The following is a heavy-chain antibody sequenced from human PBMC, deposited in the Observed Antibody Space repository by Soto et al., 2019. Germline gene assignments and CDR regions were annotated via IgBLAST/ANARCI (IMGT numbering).Heavy chain of an antibody. V-gene: IGHV4-59*02. CDR3: ARRVSTWYSCFDP. CDR1: GAYVTTYY. D-gene: IGHD6-13*01. J-gene: IGHJ5*02. Sequence: SETLSLTCNVSGAYVTTYYWSWIRQSPGKGLEWIGYISNSGNTNYNPSLTSRVTISLDTSKNHFSLKMRSVTAADTAVYYCARRVSTWYSCFDPWRQGTLVTVPS. CDR2: ISNSGNT.